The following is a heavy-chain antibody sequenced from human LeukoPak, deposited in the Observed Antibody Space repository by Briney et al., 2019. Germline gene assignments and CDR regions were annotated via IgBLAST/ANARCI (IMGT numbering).Heavy chain of an antibody. D-gene: IGHD3-10*01. V-gene: IGHV4-34*01. CDR1: GGSFSGYY. CDR3: ATAGSGSYYYFDY. CDR2: INHSGST. Sequence: PSETLSLTCAVYGGSFSGYYWSWIRQPPGKGLEWIGEINHSGSTNYNPSLKSRVTISVDTSKNQFSLKLSSVTAADTAVYYCATAGSGSYYYFDYWGQGTLVTVSS. J-gene: IGHJ4*02.